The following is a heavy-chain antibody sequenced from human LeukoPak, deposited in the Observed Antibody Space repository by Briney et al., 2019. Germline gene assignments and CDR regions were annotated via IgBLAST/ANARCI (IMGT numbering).Heavy chain of an antibody. CDR3: AREGGSGTSYYFDY. J-gene: IGHJ4*02. D-gene: IGHD3-10*01. CDR2: ISGSGGST. Sequence: GGSLRLSCAASGFTFSSYAMSWVRQAPGKGLEWVSAISGSGGSTSYAQKFQGRVTMTRDTSTSTVYMELSSLRSEDTAVYYCAREGGSGTSYYFDYWGQGTLVTVSS. V-gene: IGHV3-23*01. CDR1: GFTFSSYA.